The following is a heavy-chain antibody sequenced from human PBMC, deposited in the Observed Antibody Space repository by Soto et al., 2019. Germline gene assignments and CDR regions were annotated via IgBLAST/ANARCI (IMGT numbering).Heavy chain of an antibody. D-gene: IGHD3-3*01. CDR2: NYQRGGT. CDR3: ASFFSGGAAYFDY. CDR1: CRSISSGCSA. V-gene: IGHV4-30-2*01. Sequence: SETLSLTSPVSCRSISSGCSAWDWIRQTPGKGLEWVGYNYQRGGTYYNPSLKSRVTLAADRSKHPFSMNLASVTAADTAVYSWASFFSGGAAYFDYWGQGTAVTVSS. J-gene: IGHJ4*02.